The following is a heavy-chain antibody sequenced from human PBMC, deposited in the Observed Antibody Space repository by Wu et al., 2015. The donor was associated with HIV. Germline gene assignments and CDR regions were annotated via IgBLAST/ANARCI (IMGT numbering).Heavy chain of an antibody. V-gene: IGHV1-69*12. J-gene: IGHJ1*01. Sequence: QVQLVQSGAEVKKPGSSVEVSCKGFGGAFSTYVISWVRQAPGQGLEWMGGIIPIFGTANYAQKFQGRVTITADESTNTAYMELSSLKFEDTAVYYCARGRYTANWKIPAEYFQYWGQGTLVTVSS. CDR2: IIPIFGTA. CDR3: ARGRYTANWKIPAEYFQY. CDR1: GGAFSTYV. D-gene: IGHD1-20*01.